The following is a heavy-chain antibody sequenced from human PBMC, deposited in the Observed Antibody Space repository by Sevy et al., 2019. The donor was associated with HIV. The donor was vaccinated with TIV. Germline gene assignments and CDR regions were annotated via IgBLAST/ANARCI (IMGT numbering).Heavy chain of an antibody. CDR3: ATTPGYYDDNNGYLDY. J-gene: IGHJ4*02. CDR1: GKNLNDLP. D-gene: IGHD3-16*01. Sequence: ASVKVSCKASGKNLNDLPMHWVRQAPGKGLEWMGRFDPEDGERIYAQKFQGRVTMTGDTSRVTAYMELNSLRSEDTVMYYCATTPGYYDDNNGYLDYWGQGILVTVSS. CDR2: FDPEDGER. V-gene: IGHV1-24*01.